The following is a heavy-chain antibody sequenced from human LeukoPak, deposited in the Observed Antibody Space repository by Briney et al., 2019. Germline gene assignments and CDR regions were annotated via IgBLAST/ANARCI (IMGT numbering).Heavy chain of an antibody. Sequence: SETLSLTCAVSGGSLSSHYWNWIRQAAGKRLEWLGFVSYSGFTDSNPSLKSRITLSVDKSRNQFSLRLNSVTATGTAIYYCARRGPESGSSRGWYFDLWGRGVPVTVSS. D-gene: IGHD5-12*01. CDR1: GGSLSSHY. CDR2: VSYSGFT. V-gene: IGHV4-59*08. J-gene: IGHJ2*01. CDR3: ARRGPESGSSRGWYFDL.